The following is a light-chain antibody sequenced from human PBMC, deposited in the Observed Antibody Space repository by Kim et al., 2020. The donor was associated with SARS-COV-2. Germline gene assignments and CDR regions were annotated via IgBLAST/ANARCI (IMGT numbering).Light chain of an antibody. CDR2: TDN. J-gene: IGLJ1*01. CDR1: SSNIGSNY. V-gene: IGLV1-47*02. CDR3: ATWDDSLNTYV. Sequence: GQRVTISCSGSSSNIGSNYVYWYQQLPGTAPRLVIYTDNQRPSGVPDRFSDSKSGASASLAISGLRSEDEADYYCATWDDSLNTYVFGTGTKVTVL.